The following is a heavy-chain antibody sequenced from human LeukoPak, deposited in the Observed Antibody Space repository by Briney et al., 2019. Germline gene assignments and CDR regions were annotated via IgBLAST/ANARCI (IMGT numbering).Heavy chain of an antibody. J-gene: IGHJ6*03. CDR1: GYTFTGYY. CDR3: ARDWRAVEDSPGYYYYMDV. V-gene: IGHV1-2*02. Sequence: GASVKVSCKASGYTFTGYYMHWVRQAPGQGLEWMGWINPNSGGTNYAQKFQGRVTMTRDTSISTAYMELSRLRSDDTAVYYCARDWRAVEDSPGYYYYMDVWGKGTTVTISS. CDR2: INPNSGGT. D-gene: IGHD6-19*01.